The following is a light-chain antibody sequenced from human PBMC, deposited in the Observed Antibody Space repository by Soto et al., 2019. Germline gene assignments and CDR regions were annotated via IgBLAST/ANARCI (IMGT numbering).Light chain of an antibody. CDR1: SSDVGRYNY. J-gene: IGLJ7*01. CDR2: EVS. CDR3: TSYTSSTTWV. V-gene: IGLV2-14*01. Sequence: QSALTQPASVSGSPGQSITISCTGTSSDVGRYNYVSWYQQHPGKAPKLMIYEVSNRPSGVSNRFSASKSGNTASLTISGLQAEDEADYYCTSYTSSTTWVFGGGTQRTVL.